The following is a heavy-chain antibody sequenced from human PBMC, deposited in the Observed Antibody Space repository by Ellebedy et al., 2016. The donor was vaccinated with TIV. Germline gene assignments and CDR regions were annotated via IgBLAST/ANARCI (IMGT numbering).Heavy chain of an antibody. J-gene: IGHJ6*02. CDR2: ISSSGSTI. V-gene: IGHV3-48*03. CDR3: ARSSTWYLYYYYGMDV. Sequence: PGGSLRLSCAASGFTFSSYEMNWVRQAPGKGLEWVSYISSSGSTIYYADSVKGRFTISRDNAKNSLYLQMNSLRAEDTAVYYCARSSTWYLYYYYGMDVWGQGTTVTVSS. D-gene: IGHD6-13*01. CDR1: GFTFSSYE.